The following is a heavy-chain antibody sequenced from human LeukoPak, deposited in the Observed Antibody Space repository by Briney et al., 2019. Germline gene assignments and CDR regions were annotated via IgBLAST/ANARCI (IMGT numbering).Heavy chain of an antibody. V-gene: IGHV1-58*02. Sequence: SVKVSCKASGFTFTSSAMQWVRQARGQRLEWIGWIVVGSGNTNYAQKFQERVTITRDMSTSTAYMELSSLRSEDTAVYYCAANWNLPIGYMDVWGKGTTVTVSS. CDR1: GFTFTSSA. CDR3: AANWNLPIGYMDV. J-gene: IGHJ6*03. D-gene: IGHD1-20*01. CDR2: IVVGSGNT.